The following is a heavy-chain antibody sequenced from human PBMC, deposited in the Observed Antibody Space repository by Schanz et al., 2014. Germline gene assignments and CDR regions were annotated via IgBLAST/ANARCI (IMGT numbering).Heavy chain of an antibody. V-gene: IGHV3-23*04. Sequence: EVQLVESGGGFVQPGGSLRLSCAASGFSFNTFAMNWVRQAPGKGLEWVSTISGSGISTYYVDSVKGRFTISRDNSKNTLHLQMNSLRAEDTAVYHCAKDLPAVAVAPLMTGLYDSWGQGTLVTVSS. CDR3: AKDLPAVAVAPLMTGLYDS. J-gene: IGHJ4*02. D-gene: IGHD6-19*01. CDR2: ISGSGIST. CDR1: GFSFNTFA.